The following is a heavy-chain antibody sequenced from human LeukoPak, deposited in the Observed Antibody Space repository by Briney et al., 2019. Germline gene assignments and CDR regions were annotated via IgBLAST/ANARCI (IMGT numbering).Heavy chain of an antibody. CDR2: ISGSGGST. CDR3: ARGLTDYYDTSGIFDY. Sequence: GGSLRLSCAASGFTFSRYAMSWVRHARGQGLEWVSAISGSGGSTYYADSVKGRFTISRDNSKNTLYLQMNSLRAEDTAVYYCARGLTDYYDTSGIFDYWGQGALVTVSS. D-gene: IGHD3-22*01. V-gene: IGHV3-23*01. J-gene: IGHJ4*02. CDR1: GFTFSRYA.